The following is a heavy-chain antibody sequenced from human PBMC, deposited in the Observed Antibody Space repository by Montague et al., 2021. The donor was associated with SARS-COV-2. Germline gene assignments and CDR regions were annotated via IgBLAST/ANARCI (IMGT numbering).Heavy chain of an antibody. Sequence: TLSLTCPVSGGSISSGSYYWSWIRQPAGKGLEWIGRIYTSGSTNYNPSLKSRVTISVDTSKNQFSLKLSSVTAADTAVYYCARDRVDRCSGSRTAYGMDVWGQGTTVTVSS. D-gene: IGHD1-26*01. CDR3: ARDRVDRCSGSRTAYGMDV. CDR2: IYTSGST. J-gene: IGHJ6*02. CDR1: GGSISSGSYY. V-gene: IGHV4-61*02.